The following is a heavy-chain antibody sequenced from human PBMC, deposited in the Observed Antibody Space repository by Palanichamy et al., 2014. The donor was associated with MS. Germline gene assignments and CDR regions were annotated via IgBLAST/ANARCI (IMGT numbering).Heavy chain of an antibody. D-gene: IGHD3-3*01. V-gene: IGHV1-69*06. Sequence: QVQLVQSGAEVKKPGSSVKVSCKASGGTFSSYAISWVRQAPGQGLEWMGGIIPIFGTANYAQKFQGRATITADKSTSTAYMELSSLRSEDTAVYYCARDVLTIFGVVITPYYYYGMDVWGQGTTVTVS. CDR3: ARDVLTIFGVVITPYYYYGMDV. CDR2: IIPIFGTA. CDR1: GGTFSSYA. J-gene: IGHJ6*02.